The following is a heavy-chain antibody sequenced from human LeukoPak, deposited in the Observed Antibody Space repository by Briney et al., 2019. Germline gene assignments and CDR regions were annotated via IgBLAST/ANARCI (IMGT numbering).Heavy chain of an antibody. CDR3: GRWRESSKWPPGYLQH. CDR1: GFTFISFG. Sequence: ASVKVSCKASGFTFISFGFSWVRQAPGQGLEWMGWISAYNGNTNYAQNLQGRVTMTTDASTSTVYMELRSLRSDDTAMYCCGRWRESSKWPPGYLQHWGQGSLVIVSS. V-gene: IGHV1-18*01. J-gene: IGHJ1*01. D-gene: IGHD2-2*01. CDR2: ISAYNGNT.